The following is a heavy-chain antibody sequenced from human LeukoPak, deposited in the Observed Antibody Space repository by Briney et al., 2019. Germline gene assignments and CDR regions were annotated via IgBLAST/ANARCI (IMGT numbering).Heavy chain of an antibody. V-gene: IGHV3-30*02. D-gene: IGHD3-22*01. CDR3: AKDPVHPWACSVCYGLQS. CDR1: GFSLSEYG. Sequence: GGSLRFSCVASGFSLSEYGIHWVRQAPGKGLEWLSFIRYDDSEYYADSVKGRFAISRDNSKNTLFLQMHSLRSEDTAVYYCAKDPVHPWACSVCYGLQSWGQGTLVIVSS. CDR2: IRYDDSE. J-gene: IGHJ5*02.